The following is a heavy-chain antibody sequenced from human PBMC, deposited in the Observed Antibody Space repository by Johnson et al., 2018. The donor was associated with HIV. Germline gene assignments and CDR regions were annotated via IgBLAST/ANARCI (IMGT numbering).Heavy chain of an antibody. Sequence: QVQLVESGGGVVQPGRSLRLSCAASGFTFSSYGMHWVRQAPGKGLEWVAVVWYDGSNKYYEDSVKGRFTISRDNSKNTLYLQVNSLRAEDTAVYYCAKLPGGQEAAFDIWGQGTMVTVSS. D-gene: IGHD3-10*01. J-gene: IGHJ3*02. CDR1: GFTFSSYG. CDR2: VWYDGSNK. CDR3: AKLPGGQEAAFDI. V-gene: IGHV3-33*06.